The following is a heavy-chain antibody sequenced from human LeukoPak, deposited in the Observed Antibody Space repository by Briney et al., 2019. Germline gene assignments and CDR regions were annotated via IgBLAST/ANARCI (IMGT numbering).Heavy chain of an antibody. J-gene: IGHJ4*02. V-gene: IGHV4-59*01. D-gene: IGHD3-22*01. Sequence: SETLSLTCTVSGGSISSYYWSWIRQPPGKELEWIGYIFYSGSTNYNPSLKSRVTISVDTSKNQFSLKLSSVTAADTAVYYCARAAWYYDSSGYYFSGPVDYWGQGTLVTVSS. CDR1: GGSISSYY. CDR2: IFYSGST. CDR3: ARAAWYYDSSGYYFSGPVDY.